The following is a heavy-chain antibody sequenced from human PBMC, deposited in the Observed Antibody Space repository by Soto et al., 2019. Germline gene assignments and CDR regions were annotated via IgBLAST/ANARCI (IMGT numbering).Heavy chain of an antibody. CDR3: AKEHGGGLSTITSFFDS. CDR1: GFTFSTYN. V-gene: IGHV3-48*01. Sequence: PGGSLRLSCAASGFTFSTYNMNWVRQAPGKGLEWVSYTNTRSSTKYYADSVKGRFTISRDNAKDSLSLQMNSLRADDTAVYFCAKEHGGGLSTITSFFDSWGQGTPVTVSS. CDR2: TNTRSSTK. J-gene: IGHJ4*02. D-gene: IGHD5-12*01.